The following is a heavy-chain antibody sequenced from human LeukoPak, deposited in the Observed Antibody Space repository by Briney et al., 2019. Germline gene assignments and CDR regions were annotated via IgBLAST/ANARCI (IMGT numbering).Heavy chain of an antibody. CDR2: ISSSSTI. V-gene: IGHV3-48*01. CDR3: AKSERFLEWLSPYYFDY. Sequence: GGSLRLSCAASGFTFSSYSMNWVRQAPGKGLEWVSYISSSSTIYYADSVKGRFTISRDNAKNSLYLQMNSLRAEDTAVYYCAKSERFLEWLSPYYFDYWGQGTLVTVSS. J-gene: IGHJ4*02. D-gene: IGHD3-3*01. CDR1: GFTFSSYS.